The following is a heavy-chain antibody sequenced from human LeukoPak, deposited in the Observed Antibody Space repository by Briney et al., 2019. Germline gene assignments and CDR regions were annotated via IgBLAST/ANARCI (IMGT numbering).Heavy chain of an antibody. CDR3: ARGKSGIEYSSSSGVRSDYFQH. V-gene: IGHV4-34*01. CDR2: INRRGNT. CDR1: GGPFSGYY. Sequence: SETLSLTCAVYGGPFSGYYWSWIRQPPGKGLEWIGEINRRGNTNYNPSLKSRVTISVDTSKNQFSLKLSSVTAADTAVYYCARGKSGIEYSSSSGVRSDYFQHWGQGTLVTVSS. J-gene: IGHJ1*01. D-gene: IGHD6-6*01.